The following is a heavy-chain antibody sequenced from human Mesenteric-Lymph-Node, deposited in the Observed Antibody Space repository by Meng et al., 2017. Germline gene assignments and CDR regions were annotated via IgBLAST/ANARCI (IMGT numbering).Heavy chain of an antibody. J-gene: IGHJ5*02. Sequence: QESGPGLCRPSQTLSLTCPVSGGSISSGGYYWSWIRQPPGKGLEWIGYIYYSGNTYYNPSLKSRVTISIDTSKNQFSLKLSSVTAADTAVYYCARAEYYNWFDPWGQGTLVTVSS. D-gene: IGHD1-14*01. CDR2: IYYSGNT. CDR1: GGSISSGGYY. CDR3: ARAEYYNWFDP. V-gene: IGHV4-30-4*08.